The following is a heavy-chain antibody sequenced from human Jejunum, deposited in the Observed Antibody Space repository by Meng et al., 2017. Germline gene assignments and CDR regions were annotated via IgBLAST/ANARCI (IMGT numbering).Heavy chain of an antibody. J-gene: IGHJ2*01. CDR3: ARVNWTSSYWYFDL. V-gene: IGHV4-31*01. Sequence: QMHLQESGPGPVKPSQTLSLTCTVSGASMSSGNYYWTWIRQHPGKGLEWIGYIYYSGSTYYNPSLQSLVTISIDMSENQFSLKLTSVTAADTAVYYCARVNWTSSYWYFDLWGRGTLVTVSS. D-gene: IGHD1-1*01. CDR1: GASMSSGNYY. CDR2: IYYSGST.